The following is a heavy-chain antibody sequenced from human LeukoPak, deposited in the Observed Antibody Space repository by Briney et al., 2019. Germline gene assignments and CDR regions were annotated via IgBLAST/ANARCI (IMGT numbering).Heavy chain of an antibody. CDR1: GGSFSGYY. D-gene: IGHD5-18*01. V-gene: IGHV4-34*01. CDR2: INHSGST. Sequence: SETLSLTCAVYGGSFSGYYWSWIRQPPGKGLEWIGEINHSGSTNYNPSLKSRVTISVDTSKNQFSLKLSSVTAADTAVYCCARGSERTWIQLWLPYPYYFDYWGQGTLVTVSS. J-gene: IGHJ4*02. CDR3: ARGSERTWIQLWLPYPYYFDY.